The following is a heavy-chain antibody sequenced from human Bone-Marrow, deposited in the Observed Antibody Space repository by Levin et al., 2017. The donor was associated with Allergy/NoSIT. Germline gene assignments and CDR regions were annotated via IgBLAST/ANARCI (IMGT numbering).Heavy chain of an antibody. V-gene: IGHV3-15*01. CDR3: TTHGTTVTTYRPGVTNPKGGWFDP. CDR2: IKSKTDGGTT. D-gene: IGHD4-17*01. CDR1: GFTFSNAW. J-gene: IGHJ5*02. Sequence: NPGGSLRLSCAASGFTFSNAWMSWVRQAPGKGLEWVGRIKSKTDGGTTDYAAPVKGRFTISRDDSKNTLYLQMNSLKTEDTAVYYCTTHGTTVTTYRPGVTNPKGGWFDPWGQGTLVTVSS.